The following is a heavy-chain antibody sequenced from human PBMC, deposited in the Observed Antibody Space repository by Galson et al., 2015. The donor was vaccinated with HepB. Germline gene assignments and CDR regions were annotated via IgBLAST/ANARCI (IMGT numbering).Heavy chain of an antibody. CDR1: GYTFTGYY. Sequence: SVKVSCKASGYTFTGYYMRWVRQAPGQGLEWMGWINPNSGGTNYAQKFQGRVTMTRDTSISTAYMELSRLRSDDTAVYYCARGLTSLRFLEKRYWGQGTLVTVSS. V-gene: IGHV1-2*02. CDR2: INPNSGGT. J-gene: IGHJ4*02. D-gene: IGHD3-3*01. CDR3: ARGLTSLRFLEKRY.